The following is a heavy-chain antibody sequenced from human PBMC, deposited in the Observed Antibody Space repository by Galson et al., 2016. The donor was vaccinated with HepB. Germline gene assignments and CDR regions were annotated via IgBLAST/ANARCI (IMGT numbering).Heavy chain of an antibody. J-gene: IGHJ3*02. V-gene: IGHV2-5*01. Sequence: PALVKPTQTLTLTCSFSGFSLTTSSESVGWIRQPPGKALEWLALIYWNDDKRYSPSLKSRLTIIKDTSKNQVVLTMTNVDPVDTATYFCAHRLAGYYDSSGYYEDAFDIWGRGTLVTVSS. D-gene: IGHD3-22*01. CDR2: IYWNDDK. CDR1: GFSLTTSSES. CDR3: AHRLAGYYDSSGYYEDAFDI.